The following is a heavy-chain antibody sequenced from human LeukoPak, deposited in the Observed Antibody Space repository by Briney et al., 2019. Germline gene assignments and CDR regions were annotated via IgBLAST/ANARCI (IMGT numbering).Heavy chain of an antibody. CDR3: AKQGLLAVAGETDYFDY. V-gene: IGHV3-23*01. D-gene: IGHD6-19*01. CDR2: ISGSGGST. CDR1: GFTFSSYA. Sequence: PGGSLRLSCAASGFTFSSYAMSWVRQAPGKGLEWVSAISGSGGSTYYADSEKGRFTISGDNSKNTLYLQMNSLRAEDTAVYYCAKQGLLAVAGETDYFDYWGQGTLVTVSS. J-gene: IGHJ4*02.